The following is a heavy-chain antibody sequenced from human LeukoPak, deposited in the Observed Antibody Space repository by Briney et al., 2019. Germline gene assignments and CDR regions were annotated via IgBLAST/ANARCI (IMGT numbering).Heavy chain of an antibody. CDR3: AASSGYYYPNWFDP. CDR1: GYTFTSYD. J-gene: IGHJ5*02. D-gene: IGHD3-22*01. CDR2: MNPNSGNT. Sequence: ASVKVSCKASGYTFTSYDINWVRQATGQGLEWMGWMNPNSGNTGYAQKLQGRVTMTTDTSTSTAYMELRSLRSDDTAVYYCAASSGYYYPNWFDPWGQGTLVTVSS. V-gene: IGHV1-8*01.